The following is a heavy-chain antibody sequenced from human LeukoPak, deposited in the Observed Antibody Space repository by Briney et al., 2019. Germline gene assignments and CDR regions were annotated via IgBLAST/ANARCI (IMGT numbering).Heavy chain of an antibody. V-gene: IGHV1-2*02. J-gene: IGHJ5*02. D-gene: IGHD2-2*01. CDR3: ARGFDIVVVPAPNWFDP. CDR2: INPNSGGT. Sequence: ASVKVSCKASGYTFTGYYMHWVRQAPGQGLEWMGWINPNSGGTNYAQKFQDRVTMTRDTYISTAYMELSRLRSDDTAVYYCARGFDIVVVPAPNWFDPWGQGTLVTVSS. CDR1: GYTFTGYY.